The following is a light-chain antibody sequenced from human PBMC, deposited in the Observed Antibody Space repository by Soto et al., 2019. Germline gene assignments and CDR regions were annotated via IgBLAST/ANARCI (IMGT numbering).Light chain of an antibody. J-gene: IGLJ2*01. CDR2: EVS. Sequence: SALTQPASVSGSPGQSITISCTGTSSDVGGFDYVSWYQQHPGEAPKLMISEVSNRPSGVSSRFSGSKSANTASLTISGLQAEDEAYYYCASYASSTAVVFGGGTQLTVL. V-gene: IGLV2-14*01. CDR3: ASYASSTAVV. CDR1: SSDVGGFDY.